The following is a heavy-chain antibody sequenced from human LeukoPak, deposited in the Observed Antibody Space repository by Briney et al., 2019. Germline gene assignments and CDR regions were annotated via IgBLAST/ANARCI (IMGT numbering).Heavy chain of an antibody. J-gene: IGHJ6*03. CDR1: GFTFSSYA. D-gene: IGHD2-2*01. Sequence: GGSLRLSCAASGFTFSSYAMSWVRQAPGKGLEWVSAISGSGGSTYYADSVKGRFTISRDNSKNTLYLQMNSLRAEDTAVYYCAEAGNSYCSSTSCFYYYYMDVWGKGTTVTVSS. CDR3: AEAGNSYCSSTSCFYYYYMDV. CDR2: ISGSGGST. V-gene: IGHV3-23*01.